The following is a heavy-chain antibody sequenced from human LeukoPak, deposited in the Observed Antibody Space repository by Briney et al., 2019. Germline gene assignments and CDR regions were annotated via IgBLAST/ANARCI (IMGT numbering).Heavy chain of an antibody. CDR3: ARARSSWHAFDI. V-gene: IGHV3-21*01. D-gene: IGHD6-13*01. CDR2: ISSSSSYI. J-gene: IGHJ3*02. CDR1: GFTFSSYS. Sequence: GGSLRLSCAASGFTFSSYSMNWVRQAPGKGLEWVSSISSSSSYIYYADSVKGRFTISRDNAKNSLYLQMNSLRAEDTAVYYCARARSSWHAFDIWGQGTMVTVSS.